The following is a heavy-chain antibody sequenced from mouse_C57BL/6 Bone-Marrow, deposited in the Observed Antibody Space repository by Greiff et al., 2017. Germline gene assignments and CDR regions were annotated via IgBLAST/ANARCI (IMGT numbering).Heavy chain of an antibody. CDR1: DSAVFPIAY. J-gene: IGHJ2*01. D-gene: IGHD1-1*01. V-gene: IGHV15-2*01. CDR2: ILPSIGRT. Sequence: QVQLKESGSELRSPGSSVKLSCKDFDSAVFPIAYMSWVRQKPGHGFEWIGGILPSIGRTIYGEKFEDKATLDADTLSNTAYLELNSLTSEDSAIYYCARGLRQYYLDYWGQGTTLTVSS. CDR3: ARGLRQYYLDY.